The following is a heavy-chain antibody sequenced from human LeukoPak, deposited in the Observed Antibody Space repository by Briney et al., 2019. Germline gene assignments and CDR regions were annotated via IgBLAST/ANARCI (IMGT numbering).Heavy chain of an antibody. Sequence: ASVKVSCKASGYTFTGYYMHWVRQAPGQGLEWMGWINPNSGGTNYAQKFQGRVTMTRDTSISTAYMELSRLRSDDTAAYYCARDRAAALYDAFDIWGQGTMVTVSS. CDR1: GYTFTGYY. CDR2: INPNSGGT. CDR3: ARDRAAALYDAFDI. D-gene: IGHD6-13*01. V-gene: IGHV1-2*02. J-gene: IGHJ3*02.